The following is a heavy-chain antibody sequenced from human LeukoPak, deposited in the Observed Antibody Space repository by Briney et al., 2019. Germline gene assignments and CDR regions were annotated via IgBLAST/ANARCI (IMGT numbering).Heavy chain of an antibody. CDR2: VRSKNYRGTA. J-gene: IGHJ6*02. Sequence: GGSLRLSCIASGFSFADHAMSWVRQAPGKGLEWVAFVRSKNYRGTAEYAASVRGRFTISRDDSMSIAYLQMNSLETEDTAVYFCARGPIDLWLYYDMDVWGQGTTVIVSS. V-gene: IGHV3-49*04. CDR3: ARGPIDLWLYYDMDV. D-gene: IGHD5-18*01. CDR1: GFSFADHA.